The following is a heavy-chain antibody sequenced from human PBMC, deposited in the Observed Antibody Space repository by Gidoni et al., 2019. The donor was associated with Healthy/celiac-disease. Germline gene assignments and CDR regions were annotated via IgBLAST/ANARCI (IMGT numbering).Heavy chain of an antibody. CDR2: IYTSGST. V-gene: IGHV4-61*02. Sequence: QVQLQESGQGLVKPSQTLSLTCTVSGGSISSGSYYWSWIRQPAGTGLEWIGRIYTSGSTNYNPSLKSRVTISVDTSKNQFSLKLSSVTAADTAAYYCARVFGEAARPFGDGMDVWGQGTTVTVSS. CDR1: GGSISSGSYY. CDR3: ARVFGEAARPFGDGMDV. D-gene: IGHD6-6*01. J-gene: IGHJ6*02.